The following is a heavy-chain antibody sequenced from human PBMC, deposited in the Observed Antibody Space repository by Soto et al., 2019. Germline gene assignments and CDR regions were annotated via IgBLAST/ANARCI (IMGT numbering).Heavy chain of an antibody. CDR3: ARDLKYYGSGSYYIPKY. V-gene: IGHV1-18*01. CDR2: ISAYNGNT. D-gene: IGHD3-10*01. CDR1: GYTFTSYG. Sequence: ASVKVSCKASGYTFTSYGISWVRQAPGQGLEWMGWISAYNGNTNYAQKLQGRVTMTTDTSTSTAYMELRSLRSDDTAVYYCARDLKYYGSGSYYIPKYWGQGTLVTVSS. J-gene: IGHJ4*02.